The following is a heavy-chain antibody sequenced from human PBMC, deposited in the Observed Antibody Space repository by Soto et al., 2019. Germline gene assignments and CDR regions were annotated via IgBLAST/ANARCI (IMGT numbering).Heavy chain of an antibody. CDR1: GFTFSSYS. CDR3: AREDYDFWSGLIPGFDY. CDR2: ISSSSSYI. J-gene: IGHJ4*02. Sequence: PGGSLRLSCAASGFTFSSYSMNWVRQAPGKGLEWVSSISSSSSYIYYADSVKGRFTISGDNAKNSLYLQMNSLRAEDTAVYYCAREDYDFWSGLIPGFDYWGQGTLVTVS. V-gene: IGHV3-21*01. D-gene: IGHD3-3*01.